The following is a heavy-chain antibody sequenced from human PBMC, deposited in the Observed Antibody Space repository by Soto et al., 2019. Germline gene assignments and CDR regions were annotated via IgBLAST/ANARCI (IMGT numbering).Heavy chain of an antibody. CDR2: IYYSGST. D-gene: IGHD3-22*01. J-gene: IGHJ5*02. CDR1: GGSVSSGSYY. Sequence: SATLSLTCTVSGGSVSSGSYYWSWIRQPPGKGLEWIGYIYYSGSTNYNPSLKSRVTISVDTSKNQFSLKLSSVTAADTAVYYCARGHYYDSSGYSTWGQGTLVTVSS. CDR3: ARGHYYDSSGYST. V-gene: IGHV4-61*01.